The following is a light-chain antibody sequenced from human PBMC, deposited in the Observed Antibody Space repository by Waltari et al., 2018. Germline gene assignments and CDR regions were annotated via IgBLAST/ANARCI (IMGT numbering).Light chain of an antibody. CDR1: QSVSNY. Sequence: EIVLTQSPATLSLSPGERATLSCRTSQSVSNYLAWYQQKPGQAPRLLIYHASNRATGIPARFSGSGSGTDFTLTISSLEPEDFAVYYCQQRSYWLTFGGGTKVEIK. V-gene: IGKV3-11*01. CDR2: HAS. CDR3: QQRSYWLT. J-gene: IGKJ4*01.